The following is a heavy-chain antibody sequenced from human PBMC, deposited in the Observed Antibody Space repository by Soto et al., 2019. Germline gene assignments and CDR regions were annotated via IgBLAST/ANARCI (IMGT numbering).Heavy chain of an antibody. J-gene: IGHJ4*02. Sequence: EVQLVESGGGLVQPGGSLRLACAASGFTFSGSWMHWVRQAPGKGLVWVSRISSDGSSTTYADSVKGRFTISRDNAKNLLYLQLNRLRDEDKAVYYCATAGTGTFTYWGQGTLANVSS. CDR2: ISSDGSST. V-gene: IGHV3-74*03. D-gene: IGHD1-1*01. CDR3: ATAGTGTFTY. CDR1: GFTFSGSW.